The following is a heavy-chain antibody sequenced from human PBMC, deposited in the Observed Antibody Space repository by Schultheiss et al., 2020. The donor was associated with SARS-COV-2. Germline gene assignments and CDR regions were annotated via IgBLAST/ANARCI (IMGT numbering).Heavy chain of an antibody. CDR2: ISAYNGNT. CDR3: ARAHGDYYYYYMDV. Sequence: ASVKVSCKASGYTFTGYYMHWVRQAPGQGLEWMGWISAYNGNTNYAQKLQGRVTMTTDTSTSTAYMELRSLRSDDTAVYYCARAHGDYYYYYMDVWGKGTTVTVSS. D-gene: IGHD4-17*01. CDR1: GYTFTGYY. V-gene: IGHV1-18*04. J-gene: IGHJ6*03.